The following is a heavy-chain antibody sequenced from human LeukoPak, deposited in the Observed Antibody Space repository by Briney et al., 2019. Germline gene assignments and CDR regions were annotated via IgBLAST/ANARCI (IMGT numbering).Heavy chain of an antibody. Sequence: SETLSLTCTVSGGSISSYYWSWIRQPPGKGLEWIGEINHSGSTNYNPSLKSRVTISVDTSKNQFSLKLSSVTAADTAVYYCARQGRYQLLYRTAGWFDPWGQGTLVTVSS. J-gene: IGHJ5*02. CDR2: INHSGST. CDR3: ARQGRYQLLYRTAGWFDP. D-gene: IGHD2-2*02. CDR1: GGSISSYY. V-gene: IGHV4-34*01.